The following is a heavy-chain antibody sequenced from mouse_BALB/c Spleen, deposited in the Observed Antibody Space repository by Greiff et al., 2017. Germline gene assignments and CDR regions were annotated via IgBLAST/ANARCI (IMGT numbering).Heavy chain of an antibody. D-gene: IGHD1-1*01. CDR3: ARDTTVVATDY. CDR1: GYTFTSYW. J-gene: IGHJ2*01. CDR2: INPSNGRT. Sequence: QVQLQQPGAELVKPGASVKLSCKASGYTFTSYWMHWVKQRPGQGLEWIGEINPSNGRTNYNEKFKSKATLTVDKSSSTAYMQLSSLTSDDSAVYYCARDTTVVATDYWGQGTTLTVSS. V-gene: IGHV1S81*02.